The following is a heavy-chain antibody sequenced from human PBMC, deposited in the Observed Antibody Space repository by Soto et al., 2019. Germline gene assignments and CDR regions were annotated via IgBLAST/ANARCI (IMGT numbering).Heavy chain of an antibody. CDR3: ARTHSGSYYSVFNY. CDR2: IYRSGTT. J-gene: IGHJ4*02. D-gene: IGHD1-26*01. Sequence: SETLSLTCGVSNFSISSGYYWGFIRQSPGKGLEWIASIYRSGTTSYNPSLKSRVTISVDPSKNQFSLMLTAVTAADTAVYYCARTHSGSYYSVFNYWGRGSLVTVSS. CDR1: NFSISSGYY. V-gene: IGHV4-38-2*01.